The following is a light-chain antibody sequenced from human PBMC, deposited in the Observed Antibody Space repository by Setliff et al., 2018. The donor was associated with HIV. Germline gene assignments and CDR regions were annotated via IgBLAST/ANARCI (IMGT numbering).Light chain of an antibody. V-gene: IGLV2-14*01. CDR2: DVS. CDR1: SSDVGAYNY. CDR3: FSYTIRSTRV. J-gene: IGLJ2*01. Sequence: QSALTQPASVSGSPGQSITISCTGTSSDVGAYNYVSWYQQHPGRAPNLIIFDVSKRPSGVSGRFSGPKSGNTASLTISGLQAEDEADYYCFSYTIRSTRVFGGGTK.